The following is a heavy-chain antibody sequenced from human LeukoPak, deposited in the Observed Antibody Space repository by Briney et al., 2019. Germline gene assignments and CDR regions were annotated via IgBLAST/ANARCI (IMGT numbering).Heavy chain of an antibody. CDR3: ARLHAVGTALDI. V-gene: IGHV5-51*01. Sequence: GESLRISCRTSGYSFTFYWVGWVRQMPGRVVEWMVFIYPGNSNTRYSASFQGQVTISADKSISTAYLQWSSLKAPDTAIYYCARLHAVGTALDIWGQGTMVTVSS. D-gene: IGHD6-13*01. CDR2: IYPGNSNT. J-gene: IGHJ3*02. CDR1: GYSFTFYW.